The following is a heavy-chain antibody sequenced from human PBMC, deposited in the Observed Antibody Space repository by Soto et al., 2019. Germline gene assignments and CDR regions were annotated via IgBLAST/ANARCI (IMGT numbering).Heavy chain of an antibody. J-gene: IGHJ4*02. CDR3: AREFTYYVSSDSHLDY. D-gene: IGHD3-16*01. CDR1: GDSVSGNSAA. V-gene: IGHV6-1*01. Sequence: PSQTLSLTCAISGDSVSGNSAAWNWIRQSPSRGLEWLGRTYYRSRWYNDYAVSVKSRITVTPDTSKNQFSLHLNSVTPEDTAVYYCAREFTYYVSSDSHLDYWGQGPLVTVSS. CDR2: TYYRSRWYN.